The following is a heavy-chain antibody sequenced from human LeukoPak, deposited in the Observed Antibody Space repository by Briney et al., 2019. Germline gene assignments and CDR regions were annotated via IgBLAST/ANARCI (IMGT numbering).Heavy chain of an antibody. CDR3: ARSVVRGVIVL. CDR2: IYYSGST. J-gene: IGHJ4*02. CDR1: GGSISSYY. D-gene: IGHD3-10*01. Sequence: PSETLSLTCTVSGGSISSYYWSWIRRPPGKGLEWIGFIYYSGSTNYNPSLKSRVTISVDTSKNQFSLKLSSLTAADTAVYYCARSVVRGVIVLWGQGTLVTVSS. V-gene: IGHV4-59*08.